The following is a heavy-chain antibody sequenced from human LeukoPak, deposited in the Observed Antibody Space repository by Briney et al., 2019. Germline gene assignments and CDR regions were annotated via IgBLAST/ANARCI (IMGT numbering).Heavy chain of an antibody. CDR3: ARGAAMVTRPFDY. CDR1: GYDFTKYA. CDR2: IDAGNGRT. D-gene: IGHD5-18*01. J-gene: IGHJ4*02. Sequence: ASVKVSCKASGYDFTKYAVQWVRQAPGQRLEWMGWIDAGNGRTKYSQDFQGRVTITRDTSASIAYMELSSLRSDDMAVYYCARGAAMVTRPFDYWGQGTLVTVSS. V-gene: IGHV1-3*03.